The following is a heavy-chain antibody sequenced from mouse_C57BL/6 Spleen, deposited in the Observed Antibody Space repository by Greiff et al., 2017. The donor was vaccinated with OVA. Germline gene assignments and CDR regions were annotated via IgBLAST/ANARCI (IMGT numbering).Heavy chain of an antibody. CDR3: ARGNYYGSSSLDY. D-gene: IGHD1-1*01. J-gene: IGHJ2*01. CDR1: GYSFTSYY. V-gene: IGHV1-66*01. Sequence: VKLQESGPELVKPGASVKISCKASGYSFTSYYIHWVKQRPGQGLEWIGWIYPGSGNTKYNEKFKGKATLTADTSSSTAYMQLSSLTSEDSAVYYCARGNYYGSSSLDYWGQGTTLTVSS. CDR2: IYPGSGNT.